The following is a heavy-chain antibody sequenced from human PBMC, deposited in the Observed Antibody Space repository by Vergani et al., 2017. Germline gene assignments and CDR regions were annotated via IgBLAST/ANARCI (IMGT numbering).Heavy chain of an antibody. J-gene: IGHJ3*02. CDR2: IWYDGSNK. D-gene: IGHD3-22*01. V-gene: IGHV3-33*06. CDR3: AKDSSSGNWDAFDI. CDR1: GFTFSSYG. Sequence: QVQLVESGGGVVQPGRSLRLSCAASGFTFSSYGMHWVRQAPGKGLEWVAVIWYDGSNKYYADSVKGRFTISRDNSKNTLYLQMNSLRAEDTAVYYCAKDSSSGNWDAFDIWGQGTMVTVSS.